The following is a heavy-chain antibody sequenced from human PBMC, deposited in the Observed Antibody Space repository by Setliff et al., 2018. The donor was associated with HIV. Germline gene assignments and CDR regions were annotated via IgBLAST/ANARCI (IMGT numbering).Heavy chain of an antibody. Sequence: SETLSLTCAVYGGSFSGYYWSWIRQPPGKGLEWIGEINHSGSTNYNPSLKSRVTISVDTSKNQFSLKLSSVTAADTAVYYCASQDRDGYNTTPLDYWGQGTLVTVSS. J-gene: IGHJ4*02. CDR2: INHSGST. V-gene: IGHV4-34*01. CDR1: GGSFSGYY. D-gene: IGHD5-12*01. CDR3: ASQDRDGYNTTPLDY.